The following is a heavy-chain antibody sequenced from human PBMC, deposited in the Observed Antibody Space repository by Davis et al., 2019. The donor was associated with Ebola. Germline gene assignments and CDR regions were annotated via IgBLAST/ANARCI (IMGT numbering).Heavy chain of an antibody. Sequence: ASVKVSCKASGYTFTGYYMHWVRQAPGQGLEWMGRINPNSGGTNYAQKFQGRVTMTRDTSISTAYMELSSLRSEDTAVYYCAREAAVAGIYWYFDLWGRGTLVTVSS. CDR2: INPNSGGT. J-gene: IGHJ2*01. D-gene: IGHD6-19*01. CDR3: AREAAVAGIYWYFDL. CDR1: GYTFTGYY. V-gene: IGHV1-2*06.